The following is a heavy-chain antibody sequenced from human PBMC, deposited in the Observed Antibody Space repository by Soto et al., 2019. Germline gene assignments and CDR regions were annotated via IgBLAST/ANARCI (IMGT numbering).Heavy chain of an antibody. CDR2: ISAYNGNT. Sequence: QVQLVQSGAEVKKPGASVKVSCKASGYTFTSYGISWVRQAPGQGLEWMGWISAYNGNTTYAQKLQGRVTMTTDTATSPAHRHLRSLTSADTAVYYCARASGSSYWFDPWGPGTLVTVSS. J-gene: IGHJ5*02. V-gene: IGHV1-18*01. CDR1: GYTFTSYG. CDR3: ARASGSSYWFDP. D-gene: IGHD1-26*01.